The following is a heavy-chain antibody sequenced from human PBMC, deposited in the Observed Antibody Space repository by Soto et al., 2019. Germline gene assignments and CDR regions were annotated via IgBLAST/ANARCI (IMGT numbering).Heavy chain of an antibody. CDR1: GFTFSSYA. CDR2: ISYDGSNK. CDR3: AREGAVAGTHFDY. Sequence: QVQLVESGGGVVQPGRSLRLSCAASGFTFSSYAMHWVRQAPGKGLEWVAVISYDGSNKYYADSVKGRFTISRDNSKNTLYLKMNSLRAEDTAVYYCAREGAVAGTHFDYWGQGTLVTVSS. V-gene: IGHV3-30-3*01. D-gene: IGHD6-19*01. J-gene: IGHJ4*02.